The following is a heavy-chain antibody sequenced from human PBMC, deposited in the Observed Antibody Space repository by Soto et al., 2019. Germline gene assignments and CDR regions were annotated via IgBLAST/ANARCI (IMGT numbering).Heavy chain of an antibody. CDR3: TGLIDRVPDAFDL. J-gene: IGHJ3*01. CDR2: MSYDGRYE. V-gene: IGHV3-30*03. CDR1: GFSFSNYG. D-gene: IGHD1-1*01. Sequence: AGSLRLSCAAPGFSFSNYGMHWVRQAPGRGLEWVTLMSYDGRYEYYAESVKGRFTISRDNSKNTLYLQINSLRGEDTAVYYCTGLIDRVPDAFDLWGQGTMVTVSS.